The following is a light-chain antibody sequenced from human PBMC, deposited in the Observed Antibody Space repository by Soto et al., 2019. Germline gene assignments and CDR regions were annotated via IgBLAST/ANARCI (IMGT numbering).Light chain of an antibody. J-gene: IGLJ1*01. V-gene: IGLV2-14*03. CDR2: DVS. CDR3: CSYAGSSTSYV. CDR1: SSDVGGYNY. Sequence: QSVLTQPASVSGSPGQSITISCTGTSSDVGGYNYVSWYQQHPGKAPKLMIYDVSDRPSGVSNRFSASKSGNTASLTISGLQAEDEADYYCCSYAGSSTSYVFGTGTKVTVL.